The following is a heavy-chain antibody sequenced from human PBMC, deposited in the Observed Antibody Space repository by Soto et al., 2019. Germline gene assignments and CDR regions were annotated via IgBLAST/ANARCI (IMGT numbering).Heavy chain of an antibody. V-gene: IGHV1-69*13. D-gene: IGHD4-17*01. CDR1: GGTFSSYA. J-gene: IGHJ4*02. CDR3: AMSTVVTMAFEY. Sequence: SVKVSCKASGGTFSSYAISWVRQAPGQGLEWMGGIIPIFGTANYAQKFQGRVTITADESTSTAYMELSSLRSEDTAVYYCAMSTVVTMAFEYWGQGTLVTVSS. CDR2: IIPIFGTA.